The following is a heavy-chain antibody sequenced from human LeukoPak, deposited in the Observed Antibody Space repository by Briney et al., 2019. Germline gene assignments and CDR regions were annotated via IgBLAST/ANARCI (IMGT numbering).Heavy chain of an antibody. CDR2: IYSRGST. J-gene: IGHJ5*02. V-gene: IGHV4-39*01. CDR1: GGSIISTTYY. D-gene: IGHD3-22*01. CDR3: ARTQLMRRYYCEGDWFDP. Sequence: PSETLSLTCTVSGGSIISTTYYWGWIRQPPGKGLEWIGSIYSRGSTYYNPSLKSRVTISVDTSKNQFSLKLSSVTAADTAVYYCARTQLMRRYYCEGDWFDPWGQGTLVTVSS.